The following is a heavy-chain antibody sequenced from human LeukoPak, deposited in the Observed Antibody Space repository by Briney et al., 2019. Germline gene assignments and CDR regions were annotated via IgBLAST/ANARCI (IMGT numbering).Heavy chain of an antibody. CDR1: GYTFTSYD. D-gene: IGHD3-10*01. CDR3: ARGPNNQVVRGVIGYYYMDV. V-gene: IGHV1-8*01. J-gene: IGHJ6*03. CDR2: MNPNSGEK. Sequence: ASVKVSCKGSGYTFTSYDINWVRQATGQGLEWMGWMNPNSGEKGHAQKFRGRVTITRETSINTAYMELSSLRSEDTAVYYCARGPNNQVVRGVIGYYYMDVWGKGTTVTVSS.